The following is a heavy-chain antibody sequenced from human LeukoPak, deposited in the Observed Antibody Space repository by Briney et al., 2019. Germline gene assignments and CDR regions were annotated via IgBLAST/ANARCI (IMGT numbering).Heavy chain of an antibody. Sequence: SETLSLTCTVSGGSISSSSYYCGWIRQPPGKGLEWIGSIYYSGSTYYNPSLKSRVTISVDTSKNQFSLKLSSVTAADTAVYYCASLGALEMATITFDYWGQGTLVTVSS. D-gene: IGHD5-24*01. CDR3: ASLGALEMATITFDY. CDR1: GGSISSSSYY. CDR2: IYYSGST. J-gene: IGHJ4*02. V-gene: IGHV4-39*01.